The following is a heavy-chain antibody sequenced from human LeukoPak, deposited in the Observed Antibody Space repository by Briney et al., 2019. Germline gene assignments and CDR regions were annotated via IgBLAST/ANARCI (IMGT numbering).Heavy chain of an antibody. CDR3: AKDDGGSSYFDY. Sequence: GGSLRLSCAASGFTFSSYGMDWVRQARGKGLEWVAVIWYDGNNKYYADSVKGRFTISRDNSKNTLYLQMNSLRAEDTAVYYCAKDDGGSSYFDYWGQGTLVTVSS. CDR2: IWYDGNNK. J-gene: IGHJ4*02. CDR1: GFTFSSYG. V-gene: IGHV3-33*06. D-gene: IGHD1-26*01.